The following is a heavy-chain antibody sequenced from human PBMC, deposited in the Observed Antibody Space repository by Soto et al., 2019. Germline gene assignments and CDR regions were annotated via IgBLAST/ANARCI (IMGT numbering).Heavy chain of an antibody. CDR2: IDWDADK. D-gene: IGHD2-2*01. CDR1: GLRRSTSGVG. CDR3: AHSSVLVPAAGRCMDV. J-gene: IGHJ6*02. V-gene: IGHV2-5*02. Sequence: QITLKESGPTLVKPTQTLAMTCTFSGLRRSTSGVGGGWIRPSPGKALEWLALIDWDADKRYRPSLKSRRTITKDTSKNQVGLTMTNMAPVDTATYYCAHSSVLVPAAGRCMDVWGQGTTVTVSS.